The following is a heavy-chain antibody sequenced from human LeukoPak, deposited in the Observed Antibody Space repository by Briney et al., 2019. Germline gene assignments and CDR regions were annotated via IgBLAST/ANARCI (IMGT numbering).Heavy chain of an antibody. V-gene: IGHV4-34*01. CDR3: ASDPAKGDY. J-gene: IGHJ4*02. CDR2: INHSGST. CDR1: GGSFSGYY. Sequence: SETLSLTCAVYGGSFSGYYWSWIRQPPGKGLEWIGEINHSGSTNYNPSLKSRVTISVDTSKNQFSLKLSSVTAADTAVYYCASDPAKGDYWGQGTLVTVSS.